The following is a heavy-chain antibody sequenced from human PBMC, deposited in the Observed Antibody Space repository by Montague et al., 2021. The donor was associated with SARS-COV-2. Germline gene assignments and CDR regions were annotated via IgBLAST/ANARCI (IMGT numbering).Heavy chain of an antibody. Sequence: SETLSPTCTVSGGSISSSSYYWGWIRQPPGKGLEWIGSIYYSGSTYYXPSLKSRVTISVDTSKNRFSLKLSSVTAADTAVYYCARVGRQQLVRLSGMDVWGQGTTVTVSS. CDR2: IYYSGST. V-gene: IGHV4-39*07. CDR1: GGSISSSSYY. D-gene: IGHD6-13*01. CDR3: ARVGRQQLVRLSGMDV. J-gene: IGHJ6*02.